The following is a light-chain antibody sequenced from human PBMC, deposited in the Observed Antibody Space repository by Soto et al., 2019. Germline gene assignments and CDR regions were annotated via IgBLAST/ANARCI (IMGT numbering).Light chain of an antibody. J-gene: IGKJ1*01. V-gene: IGKV1-5*03. CDR3: QLYDSNPCM. Sequence: DLQMTQSPSTLSASVGDRVTITCRASQNIDIWVAWYQQKPGKAPKLLIYKASSLESGVPSRFSGRGSGTEFTLTSSSLQPGDFAIYHCQLYDSNPCMFGQGTKVEIK. CDR1: QNIDIW. CDR2: KAS.